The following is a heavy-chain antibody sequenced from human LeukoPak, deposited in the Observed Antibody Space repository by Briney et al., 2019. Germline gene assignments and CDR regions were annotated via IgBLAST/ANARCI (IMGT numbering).Heavy chain of an antibody. Sequence: SETLSLTCTVSGGSISSYYWSWIRQPAGKGLEWIGRIYSSGSTNYNPSLKSRVTISVDTSKNQFSLKLSSVTAADTAVYYCARVEKYTSSGPTDPWGQGTLVTVSS. CDR1: GGSISSYY. CDR3: ARVEKYTSSGPTDP. CDR2: IYSSGST. J-gene: IGHJ5*02. D-gene: IGHD6-13*01. V-gene: IGHV4-4*07.